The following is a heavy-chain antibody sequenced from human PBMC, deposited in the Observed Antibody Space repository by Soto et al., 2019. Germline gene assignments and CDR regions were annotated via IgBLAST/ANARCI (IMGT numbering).Heavy chain of an antibody. J-gene: IGHJ6*02. D-gene: IGHD6-13*01. Sequence: GGSLRLSCTASGFTFSSNGMHWVRQAPGKGLEWVAVIWSDGSNKYYADSVKGRFTIFRDNSKSTLYLQMNGLRAEDTAVYYCARDGSNKPGFYYGMDVWGQGTTATVSS. V-gene: IGHV3-33*01. CDR1: GFTFSSNG. CDR3: ARDGSNKPGFYYGMDV. CDR2: IWSDGSNK.